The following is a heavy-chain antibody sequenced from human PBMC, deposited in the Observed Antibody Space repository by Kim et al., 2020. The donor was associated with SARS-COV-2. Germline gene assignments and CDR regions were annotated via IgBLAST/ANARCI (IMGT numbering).Heavy chain of an antibody. CDR3: AREDYDFWSGYLGY. D-gene: IGHD3-3*01. CDR1: GFTFSSYE. J-gene: IGHJ4*02. V-gene: IGHV3-48*03. CDR2: ISRSGSTI. Sequence: GGSLRLSCASSGFTFSSYEMNWVRQAPGKGLEWVSYISRSGSTIYYADSVKGRFTISRDNAKYSLYLQMNSLRAEDTAVYYCAREDYDFWSGYLGYWCQGTLVTVSS.